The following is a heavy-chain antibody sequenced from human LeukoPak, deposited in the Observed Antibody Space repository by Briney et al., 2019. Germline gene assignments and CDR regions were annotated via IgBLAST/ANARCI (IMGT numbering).Heavy chain of an antibody. CDR1: GGTFSSYA. D-gene: IGHD6-6*01. J-gene: IGHJ3*02. Sequence: ASVKVSCKASGGTFSSYAISWVRQAPGQGLEWMGGIIPIFGTANYAQKFQGRVTITADESTSTAYMELSSLRSEDTAVYYCARGMGSSSDDAFDIWGQGTMVTVSS. V-gene: IGHV1-69*13. CDR3: ARGMGSSSDDAFDI. CDR2: IIPIFGTA.